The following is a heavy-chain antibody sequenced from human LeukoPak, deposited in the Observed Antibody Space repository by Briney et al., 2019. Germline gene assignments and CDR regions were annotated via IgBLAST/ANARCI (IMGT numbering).Heavy chain of an antibody. D-gene: IGHD3-10*01. CDR2: ISHGGSNK. CDR1: GFTFSSYG. CDR3: ATIYGSGTSYLDY. V-gene: IGHV3-30*03. Sequence: PGGSLRLSCAASGFTFSSYGMHWVRQAPGKGLEWVAVISHGGSNKYYTDSVKGRFTISRDNSKNTLYLQMNSLRAEDTAVYYCATIYGSGTSYLDYWGQGTLVTVSS. J-gene: IGHJ4*02.